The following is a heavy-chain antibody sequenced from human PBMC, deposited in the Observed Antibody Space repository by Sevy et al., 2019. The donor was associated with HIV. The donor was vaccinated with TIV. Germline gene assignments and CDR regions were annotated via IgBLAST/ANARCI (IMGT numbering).Heavy chain of an antibody. CDR2: ISNGGSGGST. CDR1: GFTFSTYA. V-gene: IGHV3-23*01. CDR3: GKEPYYYASSPGY. D-gene: IGHD3-22*01. Sequence: GGSLRLSCAASGFTFSTYAMNWVRQAPGKGLEWVSSISNGGSGGSTDYPDSVRGRFTITRDNSKNTLYLQMNSLRAEDTAVYYSGKEPYYYASSPGYWGQGTLVTVSS. J-gene: IGHJ4*02.